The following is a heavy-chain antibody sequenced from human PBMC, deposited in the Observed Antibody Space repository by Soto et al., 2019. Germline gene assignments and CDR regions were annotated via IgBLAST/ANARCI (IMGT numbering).Heavy chain of an antibody. CDR3: ARDRQPNCYYGSRGPVACLD. D-gene: IGHD3-10*01. V-gene: IGHV3-30-3*01. CDR1: GFTFSSYA. Sequence: GGYVRLSCAASGFTFSSYAMHWVRQAPGKGLEWVAVISYDGSNKYHADSVKGRFTISRDNSKNTLYLQMNSLRAEDTAVYYYARDRQPNCYYGSRGPVACLD. J-gene: IGHJ3*02. CDR2: ISYDGSNK.